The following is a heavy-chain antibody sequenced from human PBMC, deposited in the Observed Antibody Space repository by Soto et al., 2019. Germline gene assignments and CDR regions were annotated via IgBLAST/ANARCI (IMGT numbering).Heavy chain of an antibody. J-gene: IGHJ4*02. CDR2: VDSAGSGT. CDR1: GITFSGYW. CDR3: ATVFEH. Sequence: VPLVESGGGSVQPGGSLRLSCVASGITFSGYWMHWVRQVPGKWLVWVARVDSAGSGTSYADSVKGRFTISRDNAKNTLSLQMDSLRVEDTAVYYCATVFEHWGQGIPVTVSS. V-gene: IGHV3-74*01.